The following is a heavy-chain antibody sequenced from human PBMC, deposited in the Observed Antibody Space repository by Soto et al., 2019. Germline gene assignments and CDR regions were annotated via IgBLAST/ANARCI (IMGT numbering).Heavy chain of an antibody. V-gene: IGHV3-48*02. J-gene: IGHJ4*02. D-gene: IGHD6-19*01. CDR2: IRTTSTII. CDR3: AREGFSSGWRFVL. CDR1: GFAFSDYS. Sequence: PGGSLRLSCAASGFAFSDYSMNWVRQAPGKGLEWVSFIRTTSTIIYYAASVKGRFTISRDDAKNSLYLQMNSLRDEDTAVYYCAREGFSSGWRFVLWGQGPRVTVSS.